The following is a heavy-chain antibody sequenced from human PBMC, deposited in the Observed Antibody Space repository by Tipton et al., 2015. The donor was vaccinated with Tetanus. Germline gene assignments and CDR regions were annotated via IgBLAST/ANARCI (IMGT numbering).Heavy chain of an antibody. Sequence: SLRLSCAASGFTLSRYWMHWARQVPGKGLEWVSRISSDGRSTSYTDSVKGRCTISRDDAKNTLHLQMNSLRAEDTAVYYCARGRDQYKSGNYWGQGTLVTVSS. D-gene: IGHD5-24*01. CDR3: ARGRDQYKSGNY. CDR2: ISSDGRST. CDR1: GFTLSRYW. V-gene: IGHV3-74*01. J-gene: IGHJ4*02.